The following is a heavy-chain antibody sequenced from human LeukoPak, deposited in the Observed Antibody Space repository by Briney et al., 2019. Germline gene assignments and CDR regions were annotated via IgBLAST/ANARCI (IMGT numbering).Heavy chain of an antibody. CDR1: GYTFTSYN. CDR2: INHSGGST. D-gene: IGHD4-17*01. CDR3: ASSTTVTTDPLGY. Sequence: ASVKVSCTASGYTFTSYNMHWVRQAPGQGLEWMGIINHSGGSTSYAQKFQGRVTMTRDTSTSTVYMELSSLRAEDTAVYYCASSTTVTTDPLGYWGQGTLVTVSS. J-gene: IGHJ4*02. V-gene: IGHV1-46*01.